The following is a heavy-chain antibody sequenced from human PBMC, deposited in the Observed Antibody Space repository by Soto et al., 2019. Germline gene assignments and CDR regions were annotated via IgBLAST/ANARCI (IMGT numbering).Heavy chain of an antibody. CDR1: GFTFSSYA. J-gene: IGHJ4*02. CDR2: ISYDGSNK. CDR3: PPADGDY. D-gene: IGHD3-10*01. V-gene: IGHV3-30-3*01. Sequence: PGGSLRLSCAASGFTFSSYAMHWVRQAPGKGLEWVAVISYDGSNKYYADSVKGRFTISRDNSKNTLYLQMNSLRAEDTAVYYCPPADGDYWGQGTLVTVSS.